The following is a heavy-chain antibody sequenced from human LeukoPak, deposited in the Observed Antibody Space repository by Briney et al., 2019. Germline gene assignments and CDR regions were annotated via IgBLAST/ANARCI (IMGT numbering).Heavy chain of an antibody. Sequence: SVKVSCKASGGTFSSYAISWVRQAPGQGLEWMGGIIPIFGTANYAQKFQGRVTITADESTSTAYMELSSLRSEDTAVYYCARDSFAYCGGDCYSGAFDIWGQGTMVTVSS. CDR2: IIPIFGTA. V-gene: IGHV1-69*13. J-gene: IGHJ3*02. D-gene: IGHD2-21*02. CDR1: GGTFSSYA. CDR3: ARDSFAYCGGDCYSGAFDI.